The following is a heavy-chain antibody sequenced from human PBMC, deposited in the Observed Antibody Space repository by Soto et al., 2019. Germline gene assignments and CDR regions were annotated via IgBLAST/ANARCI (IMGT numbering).Heavy chain of an antibody. Sequence: PGXSPRLSCAASGFTVRSNFMSWVRQAPGKGLEWVSIXYSDGXTYYADYVKGXXTISRDNXXNTLYLQMNGLRPDDTALYYCASRRNPYGAYDYWGQGTLVTASS. D-gene: IGHD4-17*01. CDR3: ASRRNPYGAYDY. CDR1: GFTVRSNF. J-gene: IGHJ4*02. V-gene: IGHV3-66*01. CDR2: XYSDGXT.